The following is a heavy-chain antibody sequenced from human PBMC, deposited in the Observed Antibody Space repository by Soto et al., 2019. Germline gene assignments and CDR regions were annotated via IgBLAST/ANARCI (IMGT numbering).Heavy chain of an antibody. V-gene: IGHV6-1*01. D-gene: IGHD3-16*01. Sequence: SLSVTCAISGDRVSSHSAAWNCIRQSPSRGLEWLGRTYYRSKLFNNYALSVKSRITINPDTSKNHCSLQLNSVTPEDTAVYYCARGEHGFDYWGHGTLVTVSS. CDR3: ARGEHGFDY. CDR1: GDRVSSHSAA. CDR2: TYYRSKLFN. J-gene: IGHJ4*01.